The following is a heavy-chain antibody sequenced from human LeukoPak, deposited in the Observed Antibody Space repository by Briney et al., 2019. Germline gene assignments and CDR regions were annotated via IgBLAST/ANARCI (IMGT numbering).Heavy chain of an antibody. CDR3: ARDVVVAATLYYYYYGVDV. J-gene: IGHJ6*02. CDR1: GYTFTGYY. Sequence: ASVKVSCKASGYTFTGYYMHRVRQAPGQGLEWMGWINPNSGGTNYAQKFQGRVTMTRDTSISTAYMELSRLRSEDTAVYYCARDVVVAATLYYYYYGVDVWGQGTTVTVSS. D-gene: IGHD2-15*01. V-gene: IGHV1-2*02. CDR2: INPNSGGT.